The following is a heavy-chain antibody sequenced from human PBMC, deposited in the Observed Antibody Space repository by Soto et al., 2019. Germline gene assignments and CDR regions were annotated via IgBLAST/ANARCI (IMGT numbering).Heavy chain of an antibody. CDR1: GGSISSYY. Sequence: SETLSLTCTVSGGSISSYYWSWIRQPPGKGLEWIGYIYYSGSTNYNPSLKSRVTISVDTSKNQFSLKLSSVTAADTAVYYCARAETHYDFYWFDPWGQGTLVTVSS. CDR2: IYYSGST. V-gene: IGHV4-59*01. CDR3: ARAETHYDFYWFDP. J-gene: IGHJ5*02. D-gene: IGHD3-3*01.